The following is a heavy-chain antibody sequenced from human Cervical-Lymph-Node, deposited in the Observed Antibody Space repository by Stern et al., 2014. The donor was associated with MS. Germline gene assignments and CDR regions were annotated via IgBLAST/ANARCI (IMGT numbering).Heavy chain of an antibody. D-gene: IGHD4-23*01. Sequence: EVQLVQSGGALVQPGGSLRLSCAASGFSFSSFWMHLARQVPGRGLVWVSRIDNGGSDTKYADSVKGRFPISRDNAKNTVYLQMTSLRAEDTAVYYCARGNRGPDYWGQGTLVTVSS. CDR1: GFSFSSFW. CDR2: IDNGGSDT. V-gene: IGHV3-74*02. J-gene: IGHJ4*02. CDR3: ARGNRGPDY.